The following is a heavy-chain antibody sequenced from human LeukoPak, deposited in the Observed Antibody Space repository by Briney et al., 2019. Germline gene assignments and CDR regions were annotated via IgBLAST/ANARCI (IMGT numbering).Heavy chain of an antibody. CDR2: MNPNSGNT. D-gene: IGHD5-18*01. J-gene: IGHJ4*02. V-gene: IGHV1-8*01. CDR3: ASDSLSSRGYSYGYLFNH. Sequence: ASVKVSCKASGYTFTSYDINWVRQATGQGLERMGWMNPNSGNTGYAQKVQGRVTMTTDTSTSTAYMELRSLRSDDTAVYYCASDSLSSRGYSYGYLFNHWGQGTLVTVSS. CDR1: GYTFTSYD.